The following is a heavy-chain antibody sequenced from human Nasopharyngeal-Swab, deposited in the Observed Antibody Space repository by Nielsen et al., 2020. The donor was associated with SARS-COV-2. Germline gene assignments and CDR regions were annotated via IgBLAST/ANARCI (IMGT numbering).Heavy chain of an antibody. Sequence: SETLSLTCTVSGGSISSYYWSWIRQPPGKGLEWIRYIYYSGSTNYNPSLKSRVTISVDTSKNQFSLKLSSVTAADTAVYYCARDPVSGWGFDPWGQGTLVTVSS. CDR2: IYYSGST. J-gene: IGHJ5*02. V-gene: IGHV4-59*01. CDR1: GGSISSYY. CDR3: ARDPVSGWGFDP. D-gene: IGHD5/OR15-5a*01.